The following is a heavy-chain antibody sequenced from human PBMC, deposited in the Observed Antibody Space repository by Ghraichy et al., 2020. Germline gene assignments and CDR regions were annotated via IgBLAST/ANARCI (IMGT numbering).Heavy chain of an antibody. Sequence: SQTLSLTCAVYGGSFSGYYWSWIRQPPGKGLEWIGEINHSGSTNYNPSLKSRVTISVDTSKNQFSLKLSSVTAADTAVYYCARGYDFWSGYYRIPTPKNYFDYWGQGTLVTVSS. J-gene: IGHJ4*02. V-gene: IGHV4-34*01. CDR1: GGSFSGYY. CDR2: INHSGST. D-gene: IGHD3-3*01. CDR3: ARGYDFWSGYYRIPTPKNYFDY.